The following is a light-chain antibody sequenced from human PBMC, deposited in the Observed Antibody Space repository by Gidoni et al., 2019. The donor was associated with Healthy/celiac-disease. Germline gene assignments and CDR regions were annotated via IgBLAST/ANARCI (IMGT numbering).Light chain of an antibody. Sequence: EIVLTQSPGTLSLSPGERATLSCRASQSVSSSYLAWYQQKPGQAPRLLISGASSRATGIPDRFSGSGSGTDFTLTISRLEPEDFAVYYCQKYGSSFTFGPGTKVDIK. J-gene: IGKJ3*01. V-gene: IGKV3-20*01. CDR2: GAS. CDR1: QSVSSSY. CDR3: QKYGSSFT.